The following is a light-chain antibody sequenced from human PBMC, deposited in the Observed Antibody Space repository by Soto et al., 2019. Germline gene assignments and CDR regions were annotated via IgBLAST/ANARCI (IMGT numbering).Light chain of an antibody. CDR3: RQNYSTPQT. CDR1: QSISSY. Sequence: DIQMTQSPSSLSASVGDRVTITCRASQSISSYLNWYQQKPGKAPKLLIYAASSLQSGVPSRFSGSGSGTDFTLTISSLHPEDVATYYCRQNYSTPQTYGQGTKVDIK. CDR2: AAS. J-gene: IGKJ1*01. V-gene: IGKV1-39*01.